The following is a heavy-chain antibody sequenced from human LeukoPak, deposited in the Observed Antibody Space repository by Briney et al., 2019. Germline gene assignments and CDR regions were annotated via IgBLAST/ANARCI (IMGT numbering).Heavy chain of an antibody. Sequence: SETLSLTRAFYGGSFRGYYWSWIRQPPGKGREWIGEINHSGSTNYNPSLKSRVTISVDTSKNQFSLKLSSVTAADTAVYYCARRVSRSSGYYSVPSWRANWFDPWGQGTLVTVSS. V-gene: IGHV4-34*01. J-gene: IGHJ5*02. CDR2: INHSGST. CDR3: ARRVSRSSGYYSVPSWRANWFDP. D-gene: IGHD3-22*01. CDR1: GGSFRGYY.